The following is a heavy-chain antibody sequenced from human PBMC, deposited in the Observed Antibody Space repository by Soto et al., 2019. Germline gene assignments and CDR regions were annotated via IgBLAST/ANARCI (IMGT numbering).Heavy chain of an antibody. D-gene: IGHD2-2*01. CDR3: ARGLDPIVVVPAAAITNYYYGRDV. CDR1: GYTFTGYY. Sequence: ASVKVSCKASGYTFTGYYMHRVRQAPGQGLEWMGWINPNSGGTNYAQKFQGWVTMTRDTSISTAYMELSRLRSDDTAVYYCARGLDPIVVVPAAAITNYYYGRDVWGQGTTVTVSS. V-gene: IGHV1-2*04. J-gene: IGHJ6*02. CDR2: INPNSGGT.